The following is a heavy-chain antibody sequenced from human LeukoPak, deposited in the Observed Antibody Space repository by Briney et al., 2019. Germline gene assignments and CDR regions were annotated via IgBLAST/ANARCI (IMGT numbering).Heavy chain of an antibody. CDR1: GFTFSNYG. J-gene: IGHJ3*02. CDR3: ARELYGSGREENAFDI. V-gene: IGHV3-33*01. D-gene: IGHD3-10*01. CDR2: IWYDGNNK. Sequence: PGGSLRLSCAASGFTFSNYGMHWVRQAPGKGLEWVAVIWYDGNNKYQRDSVKGRFTISRDNAKNSLYLQMNSLRAEDTAVYYCARELYGSGREENAFDIWGQGTMVTVSS.